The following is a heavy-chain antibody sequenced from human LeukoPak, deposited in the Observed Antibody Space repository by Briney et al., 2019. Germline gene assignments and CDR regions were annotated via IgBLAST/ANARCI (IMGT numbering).Heavy chain of an antibody. CDR3: ARLGYGDYSTYYFDY. J-gene: IGHJ4*02. CDR2: IYSGGST. V-gene: IGHV3-66*04. Sequence: GGSLRLSCAASGFTVSSNYMSWVRQAPGKGLEWVSVIYSGGSTYYADSVKGRFTISRDNSKNTLYLQMNSLRAEDTAVYYCARLGYGDYSTYYFDYWGQGTLVTVSS. CDR1: GFTVSSNY. D-gene: IGHD4-17*01.